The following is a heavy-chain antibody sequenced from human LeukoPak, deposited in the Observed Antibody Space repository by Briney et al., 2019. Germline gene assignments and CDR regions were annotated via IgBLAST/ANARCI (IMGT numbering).Heavy chain of an antibody. CDR3: ARDDSLRCMVY. V-gene: IGHV3-21*01. CDR2: ISSSSGYI. D-gene: IGHD2-8*01. CDR1: GFTFSSYS. J-gene: IGHJ4*02. Sequence: GGSLRLSCAASGFTFSSYSMNWVRQAPGKGLEWVASISSSSGYIYYADSVKGRFTISRDNAKNALYLQMSSLRAEDTAVYYCARDDSLRCMVYWGQGTLVTVSS.